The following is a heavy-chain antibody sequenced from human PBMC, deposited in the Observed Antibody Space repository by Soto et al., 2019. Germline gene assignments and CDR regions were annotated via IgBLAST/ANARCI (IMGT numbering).Heavy chain of an antibody. J-gene: IGHJ5*02. CDR1: GYTFTRYT. CDR2: INPDNGNT. D-gene: IGHD2-15*01. V-gene: IGHV1-3*01. CDR3: ARGIATGQLVP. Sequence: ASVKVSCKASGYTFTRYTMNWVRQAPGQRLEWMGWINPDNGNTKSSQKFQDRVIITRDTSASTAYMDLSSLRSEDTAVYSCARGIATGQLVPWGQGTLVSVSS.